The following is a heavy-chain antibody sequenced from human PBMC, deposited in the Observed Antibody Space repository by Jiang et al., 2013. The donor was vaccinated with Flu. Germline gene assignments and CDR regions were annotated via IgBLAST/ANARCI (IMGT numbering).Heavy chain of an antibody. CDR3: AREVGVGFDY. V-gene: IGHV1-46*01. J-gene: IGHJ4*02. Sequence: SYAQKFQGRVTMTRDTSTSTVYMELSSLRSEDTAVYYCAREVGVGFDYWGQGTLVTVSS. D-gene: IGHD2-15*01.